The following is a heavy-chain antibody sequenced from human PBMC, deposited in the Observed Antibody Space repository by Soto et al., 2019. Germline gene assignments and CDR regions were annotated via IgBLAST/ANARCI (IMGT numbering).Heavy chain of an antibody. Sequence: VQLVQSGDEVKKPGASVKVSCKASGYIFVNYGIAWVRQAPGQGLEWMGWISPYTGNTHSATKVQGRLTMTTDTSTSTAYMDLGSLTSYDTAVYYCVMVDNYVTPTPQDVWGQGTTVTVSS. CDR2: ISPYTGNT. V-gene: IGHV1-18*01. CDR3: VMVDNYVTPTPQDV. CDR1: GYIFVNYG. D-gene: IGHD3-16*01. J-gene: IGHJ6*02.